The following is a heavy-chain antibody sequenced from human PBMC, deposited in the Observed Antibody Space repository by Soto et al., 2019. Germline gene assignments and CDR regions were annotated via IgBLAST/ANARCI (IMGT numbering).Heavy chain of an antibody. D-gene: IGHD4-17*01. V-gene: IGHV1-46*01. CDR1: GYTFARFY. Sequence: QVQLVQSGAEVRKPGASVRLSCKASGYTFARFYLHWVRQAPGQGLEWMGIINTRGGTTAYAKNFRGRLTVARDTSTSTLFMEVSNLRADDTAVYYCARGPDDSDVPRWDYWGQGTRVTVSS. J-gene: IGHJ4*02. CDR3: ARGPDDSDVPRWDY. CDR2: INTRGGTT.